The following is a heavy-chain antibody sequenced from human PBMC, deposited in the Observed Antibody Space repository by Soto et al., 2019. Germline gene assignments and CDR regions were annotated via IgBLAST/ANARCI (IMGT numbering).Heavy chain of an antibody. CDR1: GFIFTNAW. J-gene: IGHJ6*02. Sequence: EVQLVESGGGLVKPGGSLRLSCAASGFIFTNAWMNWVRQAPGKGLEWVGRIKSKSDGGTTDFAAPVKGRFTISRDDSGDTLYLQMNSLKTEDTAVYYCSTLPWGWGQGTTVTVSS. V-gene: IGHV3-15*07. CDR2: IKSKSDGGTT. D-gene: IGHD3-16*01. CDR3: STLPWG.